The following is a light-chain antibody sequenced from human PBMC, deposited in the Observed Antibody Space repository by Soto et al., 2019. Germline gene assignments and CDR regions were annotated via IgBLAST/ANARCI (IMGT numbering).Light chain of an antibody. Sequence: EIVLTQSPATLSASPGERATLSCRASQSVSSYLAWYQQKPGQAPRLLIYDASNRATGIPARFSGSGSGTDFTLTISSLEPEDFAVYYCQQRSNWPTFGQGTRLEI. J-gene: IGKJ5*01. CDR2: DAS. CDR1: QSVSSY. V-gene: IGKV3-11*01. CDR3: QQRSNWPT.